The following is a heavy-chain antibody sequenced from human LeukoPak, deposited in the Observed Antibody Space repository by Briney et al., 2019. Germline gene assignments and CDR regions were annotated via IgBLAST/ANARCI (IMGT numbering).Heavy chain of an antibody. D-gene: IGHD6-19*01. CDR2: INSDGSSI. Sequence: GGSLRLSCAASGFSFSSHWMPWVRQAPGKGLVWVSRINSDGSSISYADSVKGRFTISRDNAKNTLYLQMNSLGVEDTAVFYCVSSEWYAAFDIWGQGTMVTVSS. J-gene: IGHJ3*02. CDR1: GFSFSSHW. V-gene: IGHV3-74*01. CDR3: VSSEWYAAFDI.